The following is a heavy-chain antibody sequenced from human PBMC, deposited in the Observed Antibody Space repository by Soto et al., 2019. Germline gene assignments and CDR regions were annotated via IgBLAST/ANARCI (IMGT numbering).Heavy chain of an antibody. Sequence: PGGSLRLSCAASGLTFDDYNMHWVRQAPGKGLEWVSLISRDGTNTNYAESVKGRFTISRDNSKNSLYLQMNSLRTEDTALYYCVKETYYYDVSSYYPLGSWGQGTLVTV. V-gene: IGHV3-43*01. J-gene: IGHJ5*02. CDR3: VKETYYYDVSSYYPLGS. CDR1: GLTFDDYN. CDR2: ISRDGTNT. D-gene: IGHD3-22*01.